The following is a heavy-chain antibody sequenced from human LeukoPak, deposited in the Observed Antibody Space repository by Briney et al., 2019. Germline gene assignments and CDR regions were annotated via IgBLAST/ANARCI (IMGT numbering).Heavy chain of an antibody. CDR2: INSDGSST. CDR1: GFTFSSYW. J-gene: IGHJ3*02. D-gene: IGHD6-13*01. Sequence: GGSLRLSCAASGFTFSSYWMHWVRQAPGKGLVWVSRINSDGSSTSYADSVKGRFTISRDNAKNTLYLQMNSLRAEDTAVYYCARAISSAALSDAFDIWGQGTMVTVSS. V-gene: IGHV3-74*01. CDR3: ARAISSAALSDAFDI.